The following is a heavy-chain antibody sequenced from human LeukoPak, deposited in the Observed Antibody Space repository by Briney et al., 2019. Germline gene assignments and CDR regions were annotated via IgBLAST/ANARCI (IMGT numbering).Heavy chain of an antibody. V-gene: IGHV4-4*07. CDR1: GGSFSGYY. J-gene: IGHJ6*03. D-gene: IGHD3-3*01. CDR2: IYTSGST. CDR3: ARDRTGVVPFYYYMDV. Sequence: PSETLSLTCAVYGGSFSGYYWSWIRQPAGKGLEWIGRIYTSGSTNYNPSLKSRVTMSVDTSKNQFSLKLSSVTAADTAVYYCARDRTGVVPFYYYMDVWGKGTTVTVSS.